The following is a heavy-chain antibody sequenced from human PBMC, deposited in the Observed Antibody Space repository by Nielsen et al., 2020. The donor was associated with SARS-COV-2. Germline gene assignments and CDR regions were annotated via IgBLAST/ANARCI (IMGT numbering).Heavy chain of an antibody. CDR2: INSDGSRT. D-gene: IGHD1-26*01. Sequence: GESLKISCAASEFTFRNYGLNWVRQAPGKGLAWVAQINSDGSRTTYADSVKGRFTISRDNSKNTLNLQMNSLRVEDTAVYYCTKDPLVSWGAPSDYWGQGTLVTVSS. CDR3: TKDPLVSWGAPSDY. V-gene: IGHV3-74*01. CDR1: EFTFRNYG. J-gene: IGHJ4*02.